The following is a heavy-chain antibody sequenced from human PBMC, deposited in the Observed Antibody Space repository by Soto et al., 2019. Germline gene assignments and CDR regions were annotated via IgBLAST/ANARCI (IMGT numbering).Heavy chain of an antibody. CDR1: GFTFSNYW. CDR2: LNRDGSRT. Sequence: AQLVESGGGLVQPGGSLRLSCAASGFTFSNYWMHWVRQVPGQGPVWVSRLNRDGSRTDYADSVRGRFTIFRDNARNTLYLQMNSLRAEDTDMYYCARDLGGAGSYWGQGTLVTVSS. J-gene: IGHJ4*02. D-gene: IGHD1-26*01. CDR3: ARDLGGAGSY. V-gene: IGHV3-74*01.